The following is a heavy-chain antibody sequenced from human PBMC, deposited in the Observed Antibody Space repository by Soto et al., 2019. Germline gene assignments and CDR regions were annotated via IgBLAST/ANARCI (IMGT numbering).Heavy chain of an antibody. CDR2: ISGSGDTT. D-gene: IGHD2-15*01. CDR1: GFTFSSYA. J-gene: IGHJ4*02. CDR3: AKDAVVGSAYCFEY. V-gene: IGHV3-23*01. Sequence: PGGSLRLSCAASGFTFSSYAMSWVRQAPGKGLEWVSAISGSGDTTYFADSVKGRFTISRDNSRNTLYLQMSSLRAEDTAVYYCAKDAVVGSAYCFEYWGQGAMVTVSS.